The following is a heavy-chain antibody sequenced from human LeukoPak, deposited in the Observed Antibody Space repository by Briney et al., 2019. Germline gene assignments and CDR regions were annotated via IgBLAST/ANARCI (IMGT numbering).Heavy chain of an antibody. Sequence: GGSLRLSCAASGFTFSSYSMNWVRQAPGKGLEWVSYISSSSSTIYYADSVKGRFTISRDNAKNTLYLQMNSLRAEDTAVYYCARPPPTVVTPLDYWGQGTLVTVSS. J-gene: IGHJ4*02. CDR2: ISSSSSTI. CDR3: ARPPPTVVTPLDY. D-gene: IGHD4-23*01. V-gene: IGHV3-48*04. CDR1: GFTFSSYS.